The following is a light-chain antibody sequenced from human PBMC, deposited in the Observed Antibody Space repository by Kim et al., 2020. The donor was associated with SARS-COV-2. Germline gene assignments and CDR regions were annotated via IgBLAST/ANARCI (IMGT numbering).Light chain of an antibody. J-gene: IGLJ2*01. Sequence: SPGKAASFPCSGDRVGDKYSCWYQQKPGQSPVLVIYQHSKRPSGIPERFSGSNSGNTATLTISGTQAMDEADYYCQAWDSSSVIFGGGTQLTVL. CDR1: RVGDKY. CDR2: QHS. V-gene: IGLV3-1*01. CDR3: QAWDSSSVI.